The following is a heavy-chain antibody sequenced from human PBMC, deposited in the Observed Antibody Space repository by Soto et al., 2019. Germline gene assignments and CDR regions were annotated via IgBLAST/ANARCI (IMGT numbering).Heavy chain of an antibody. Sequence: PGASLRLSCAASGFTFSGYSMNWVRQAPGKGLEWVSSISSSSSYIYYADSVKGRFTISRDNAKNSLYLQMNSLRAEDTAVYYCARDPLYCSGGSCYEPWGQGTLVTVSS. CDR1: GFTFSGYS. D-gene: IGHD2-15*01. CDR3: ARDPLYCSGGSCYEP. J-gene: IGHJ5*02. CDR2: ISSSSSYI. V-gene: IGHV3-21*01.